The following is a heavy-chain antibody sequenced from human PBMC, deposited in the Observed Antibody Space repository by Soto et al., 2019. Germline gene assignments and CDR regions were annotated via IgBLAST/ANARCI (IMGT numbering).Heavy chain of an antibody. J-gene: IGHJ4*02. CDR3: ARGPTDYYDNSAHYFLDY. Sequence: QVQLVQSGAEVKKPGASVKVSCKASGYTFITYGVSWVRQAPGQGLDWLGWISTYNGNTRYAERLQGRVTMTTDTTTNTAYMELRNLRSDDTAVYYCARGPTDYYDNSAHYFLDYWGRGTLVTVSS. V-gene: IGHV1-18*01. D-gene: IGHD3-22*01. CDR2: ISTYNGNT. CDR1: GYTFITYG.